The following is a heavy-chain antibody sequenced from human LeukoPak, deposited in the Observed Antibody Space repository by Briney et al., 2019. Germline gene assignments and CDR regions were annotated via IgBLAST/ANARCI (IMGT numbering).Heavy chain of an antibody. CDR3: ARGADYYGSGASYGMDV. V-gene: IGHV1-8*02. D-gene: IGHD3-10*01. CDR2: MNPNSGNT. Sequence: ASVKVSCKASGYTFTGYYMHWVRQAPGQGLEWMGWMNPNSGNTGYAQKFQGRVTMTRNTSISTAYMELSSLRSEDTAVYYCARGADYYGSGASYGMDVWGQGTTVTVSS. CDR1: GYTFTGYY. J-gene: IGHJ6*02.